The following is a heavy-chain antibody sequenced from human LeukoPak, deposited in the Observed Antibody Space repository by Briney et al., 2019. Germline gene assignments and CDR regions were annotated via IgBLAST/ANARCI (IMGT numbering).Heavy chain of an antibody. CDR1: GFTFDDYT. J-gene: IGHJ6*03. CDR3: AKDREMATIVGYMDV. CDR2: ISWDGGST. D-gene: IGHD5-24*01. Sequence: HPGGSLRLSCAASGFTFDDYTMHWVRQAPGKGLEWVSLISWDGGSTYYADSVKGRFTISRDNSKNSLYLQMNSLRTEDTALYYCAKDREMATIVGYMDVWGKGTTVTISS. V-gene: IGHV3-43*01.